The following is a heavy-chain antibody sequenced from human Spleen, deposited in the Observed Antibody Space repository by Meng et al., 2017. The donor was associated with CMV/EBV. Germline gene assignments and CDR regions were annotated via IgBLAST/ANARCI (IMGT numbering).Heavy chain of an antibody. J-gene: IGHJ4*02. CDR1: GGSFSGYY. V-gene: IGHV4-34*01. D-gene: IGHD1-26*01. CDR3: AILYSGSYYNSRDY. CDR2: INHSGST. Sequence: SETLSLTCAVYGGSFSGYYWSWIRQPPGKGLEWIGEINHSGSTNYNPSLKSRVTISVDTSKNQFSLKLSSVTAADTAVYYCAILYSGSYYNSRDYWGQGTLVTVSS.